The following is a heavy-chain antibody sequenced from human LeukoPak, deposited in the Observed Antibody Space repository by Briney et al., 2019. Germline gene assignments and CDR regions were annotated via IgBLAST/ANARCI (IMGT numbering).Heavy chain of an antibody. CDR1: GGSISSSSYY. V-gene: IGHV4-39*01. J-gene: IGHJ4*02. D-gene: IGHD3-16*01. CDR2: IYYSGTT. Sequence: SETLSLTCTVSGGSISSSSYYWGWIRQPPGKGLEWIGNIYYSGTTYYNPSLKSRVTISIDTSKNQFSLKLSSVTAAGTAVYYCARGGRVDYWGQGTLVTVSS. CDR3: ARGGRVDY.